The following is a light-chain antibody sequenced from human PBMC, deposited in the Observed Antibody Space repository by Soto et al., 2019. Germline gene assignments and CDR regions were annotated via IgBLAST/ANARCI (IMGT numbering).Light chain of an antibody. CDR1: QDISNY. CDR3: QQYDNLPPVH. J-gene: IGKJ2*01. CDR2: DAS. Sequence: DIQMTQSPSSLSASVGDRVTITCQASQDISNYLNWYQQKPGKAPKLLIYDASNLETEVPSRFSGRVSGTDFTFTISSPQPEDIATYYCQQYDNLPPVHFGQGTTLEIK. V-gene: IGKV1-33*01.